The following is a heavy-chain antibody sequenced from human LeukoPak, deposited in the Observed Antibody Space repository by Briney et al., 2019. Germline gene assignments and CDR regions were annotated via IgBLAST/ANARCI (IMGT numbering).Heavy chain of an antibody. CDR3: AREPPSVLELRSPFDY. CDR2: IYTSGST. V-gene: IGHV4-61*02. J-gene: IGHJ4*02. CDR1: GGSISSGGYY. D-gene: IGHD1-7*01. Sequence: PSETLSLTCTVSGGSISSGGYYWSWIRQPAGKGLEWIGRIYTSGSTNYNPSLKSRVTMSVDTSKNQFSLKLSSVTAADTAVYYCAREPPSVLELRSPFDYWGQGTLVTVSS.